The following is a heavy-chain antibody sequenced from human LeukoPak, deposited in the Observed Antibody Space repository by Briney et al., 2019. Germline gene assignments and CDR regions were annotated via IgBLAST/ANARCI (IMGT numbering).Heavy chain of an antibody. J-gene: IGHJ4*02. Sequence: PGGSLRLSCKASGFSFSNYYMNWVRQAPGKGLEWLSHINGRGGIINYADSVKGRFTISRDNARNSLDLHMSSLGAEDTAVYYCARGPQGSGSYSYYFDYWGQGTLVTVSS. CDR2: INGRGGII. D-gene: IGHD1-26*01. V-gene: IGHV3-48*04. CDR1: GFSFSNYY. CDR3: ARGPQGSGSYSYYFDY.